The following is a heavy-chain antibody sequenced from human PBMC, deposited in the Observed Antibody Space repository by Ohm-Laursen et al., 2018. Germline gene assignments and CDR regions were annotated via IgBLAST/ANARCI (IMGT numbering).Heavy chain of an antibody. CDR1: GFTFSSYG. D-gene: IGHD2-15*01. CDR3: AKESVWLLQTPGIDY. CDR2: ISYDGSNK. J-gene: IGHJ4*02. Sequence: SLRLSCTASGFTFSSYGMHWVRQAPGKGLEWVAVISYDGSNKYYADSVKGRFTISRDNSKNTLYLQMNSLRAEDTAVYYCAKESVWLLQTPGIDYWGQGTLVTVSS. V-gene: IGHV3-30*18.